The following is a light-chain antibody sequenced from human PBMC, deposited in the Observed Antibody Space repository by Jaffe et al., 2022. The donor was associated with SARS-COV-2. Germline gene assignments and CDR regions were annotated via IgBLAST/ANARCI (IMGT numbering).Light chain of an antibody. Sequence: VLTQSPATLSLSPGERATLSCRASQSVTSNYLVWYQQKPGQVPRLLIYGASSRATGIPDRFSGSGSGTDFTLTISRLEPEDFAVYYCQHYGNSLFTFGPGTKVDIK. V-gene: IGKV3-20*01. CDR3: QHYGNSLFT. J-gene: IGKJ3*01. CDR1: QSVTSNY. CDR2: GAS.